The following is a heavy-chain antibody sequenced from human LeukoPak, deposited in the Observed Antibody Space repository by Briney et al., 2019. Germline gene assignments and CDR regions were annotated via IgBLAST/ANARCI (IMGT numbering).Heavy chain of an antibody. V-gene: IGHV1-2*02. CDR3: LRGERITAERPAVDV. D-gene: IGHD6-6*01. CDR1: GYTFTDYY. Sequence: ASVKVSCKASGYTFTDYYIHWLCQAPGRGLEWVSWINPTTGEIKSSQNFQGRATMTWDTSLGTAFMELRRLTSDDTAVYYCLRGERITAERPAVDVWGKGTTVIVSS. J-gene: IGHJ6*04. CDR2: INPTTGEI.